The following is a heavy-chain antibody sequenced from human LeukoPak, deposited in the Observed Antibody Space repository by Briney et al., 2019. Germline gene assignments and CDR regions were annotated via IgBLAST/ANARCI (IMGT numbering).Heavy chain of an antibody. Sequence: GGSLRLSCAASGFTFSSYSMHWVRQAPGKGVECVAVISNDGGSKYYADSVKGRFTISRDNSKNTLYLQMNSLRADDTAVFYCARDDENGYKSLDYWGQGTLVTVSS. J-gene: IGHJ4*02. V-gene: IGHV3-30-3*01. CDR1: GFTFSSYS. D-gene: IGHD5-24*01. CDR2: ISNDGGSK. CDR3: ARDDENGYKSLDY.